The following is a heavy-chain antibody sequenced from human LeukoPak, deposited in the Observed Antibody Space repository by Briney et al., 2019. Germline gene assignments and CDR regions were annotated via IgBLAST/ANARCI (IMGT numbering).Heavy chain of an antibody. Sequence: GGSLRLSCEASGFTFSRYGIHWVRQAPGKGLDWVAPISYDGSNTYYADSVKGRFTISRDNSKNTLYLQMNSLRAEDTAVYYCANFGGDSSGYHYPLDYWGQGTLVTVSS. CDR1: GFTFSRYG. CDR2: ISYDGSNT. V-gene: IGHV3-30*18. J-gene: IGHJ4*02. CDR3: ANFGGDSSGYHYPLDY. D-gene: IGHD3-22*01.